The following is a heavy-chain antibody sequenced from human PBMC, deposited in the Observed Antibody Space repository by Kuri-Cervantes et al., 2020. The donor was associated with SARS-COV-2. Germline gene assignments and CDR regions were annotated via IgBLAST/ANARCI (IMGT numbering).Heavy chain of an antibody. CDR2: ISSSSSYI. D-gene: IGHD2-21*01. CDR1: GFTFSSYG. J-gene: IGHJ6*02. V-gene: IGHV3-21*01. Sequence: GESLKISCAASGFTFSSYGMHWVRQAPGKGLEWVSSISSSSSYIYYADSVKGRFTISRDNAKNTLYLQMNSLRAEDTAVYYCAGSGGEASYYYYYGMDVWGQGTTVTVSS. CDR3: AGSGGEASYYYYYGMDV.